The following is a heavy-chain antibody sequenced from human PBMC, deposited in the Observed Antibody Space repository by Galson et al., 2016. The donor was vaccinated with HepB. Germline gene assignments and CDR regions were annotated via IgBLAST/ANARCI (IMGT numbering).Heavy chain of an antibody. CDR1: GYNLLTSW. Sequence: QSGAEVKKPGESLKISCKGSGYNLLTSWIGWVRQMPGKGLEWMAMIYPSDSDTRYSPSLQGQVTMSVDKPSSTAYLQWSSLKAPDTAMYYCARERAGGIGAPISAFDLWGQGTMVTVSS. CDR3: ARERAGGIGAPISAFDL. CDR2: IYPSDSDT. V-gene: IGHV5-51*01. J-gene: IGHJ3*01. D-gene: IGHD3-10*01.